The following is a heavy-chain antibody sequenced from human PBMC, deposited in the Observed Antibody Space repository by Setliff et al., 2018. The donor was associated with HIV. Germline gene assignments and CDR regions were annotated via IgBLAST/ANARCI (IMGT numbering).Heavy chain of an antibody. Sequence: SETLSLTCTVSGGSISSGGYYWSWIRQHPGKGLEWIGYIYYSGSTYYNPSLKSRVTISVDTSKNQFSLKLSSVTAADTAVYYCARGVPYGSGSPSAFDYWGQGTLVTVSS. CDR2: IYYSGST. D-gene: IGHD3-10*01. V-gene: IGHV4-31*03. CDR1: GGSISSGGYY. CDR3: ARGVPYGSGSPSAFDY. J-gene: IGHJ4*02.